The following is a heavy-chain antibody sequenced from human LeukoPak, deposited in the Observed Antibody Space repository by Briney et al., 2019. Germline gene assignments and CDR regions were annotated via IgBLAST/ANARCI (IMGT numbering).Heavy chain of an antibody. CDR2: FYSSGSP. D-gene: IGHD4-23*01. CDR3: ARLGRKTTVVPPDFDC. Sequence: SETLSLTCTVSGGSISDYYWSWIRQPAGKRLEWIGRFYSSGSPNYNPSLKSRVTLSVDTSKNQFSLKLSSVTAADTAVYYCARLGRKTTVVPPDFDCWGQGTLVTVSS. V-gene: IGHV4-4*07. J-gene: IGHJ4*02. CDR1: GGSISDYY.